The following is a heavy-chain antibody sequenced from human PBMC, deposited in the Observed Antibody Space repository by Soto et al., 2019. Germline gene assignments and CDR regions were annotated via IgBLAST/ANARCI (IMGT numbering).Heavy chain of an antibody. CDR1: GFTFDDYT. CDR2: ISWDGGST. V-gene: IGHV3-43*01. Sequence: PGGSLRLSCAASGFTFDDYTMHWVRQAPGKGLEWVSLISWDGGSTYYADSVKGRFTTSRDNSKNSLYLQMNSLRTEDTALYYCAKEAAAGIDYWGQGTLVTVS. CDR3: AKEAAAGIDY. J-gene: IGHJ4*02. D-gene: IGHD6-13*01.